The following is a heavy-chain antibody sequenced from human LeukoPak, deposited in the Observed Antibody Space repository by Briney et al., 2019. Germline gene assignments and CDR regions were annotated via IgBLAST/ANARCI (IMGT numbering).Heavy chain of an antibody. D-gene: IGHD3-22*01. CDR3: ARGLPDYYDSSGYDY. CDR2: IYASGST. V-gene: IGHV4-61*02. Sequence: SQTLSLTCTVSGGSISSRGYYWSWIRQPAGKGLEWIGRIYASGSTNYNPSLKSRVSISVDTSKIQFSLKLSSVTAADTAVYYCARGLPDYYDSSGYDYWGQGTLVTVSS. CDR1: GGSISSRGYY. J-gene: IGHJ4*02.